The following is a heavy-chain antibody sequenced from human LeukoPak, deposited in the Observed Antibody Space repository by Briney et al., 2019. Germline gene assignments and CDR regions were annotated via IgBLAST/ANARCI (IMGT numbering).Heavy chain of an antibody. CDR3: ATDPGEIVPAAKGPRGDYCYGMDV. J-gene: IGHJ6*02. Sequence: ASVNVSRKVSGYTLTELSMHWVRQAPGKGLEWMGGFDPEDGETIYAQKFQGRVTMTEDTSTDTAYMELSSLRSEDTAVYYCATDPGEIVPAAKGPRGDYCYGMDVWGQGTTVTVSS. D-gene: IGHD2-2*01. V-gene: IGHV1-24*01. CDR2: FDPEDGET. CDR1: GYTLTELS.